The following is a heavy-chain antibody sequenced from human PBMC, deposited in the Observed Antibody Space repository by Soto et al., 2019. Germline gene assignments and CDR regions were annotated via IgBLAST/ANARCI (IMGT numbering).Heavy chain of an antibody. CDR2: IIPILGIA. V-gene: IGHV1-69*04. Sequence: SVKVSCKASGGTFSSYTISWVRQAPGQGLEWMGRIIPILGIANYAQKFQGRVTITADKSTSTAYMELSSLRSEDTAVYYCARDHGGLGDFDYWGQGTLVTVSS. CDR1: GGTFSSYT. D-gene: IGHD3-16*01. J-gene: IGHJ4*02. CDR3: ARDHGGLGDFDY.